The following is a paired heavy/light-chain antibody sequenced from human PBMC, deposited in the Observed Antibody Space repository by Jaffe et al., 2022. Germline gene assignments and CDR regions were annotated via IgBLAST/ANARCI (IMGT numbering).Light chain of an antibody. CDR1: NIGAKS. Sequence: SSVLTQPPSVSVDPGKMATITCGGDNIGAKSVHWYQQKSGQAPVIVVYYDRQRPSGIPERFSGSNSGNTATLTISRVDAGDEADYYCQVYDRDNDYWVFGGGTKLSVL. CDR3: QVYDRDNDYWV. V-gene: IGLV3-21*04. CDR2: YDR. J-gene: IGLJ3*02.
Heavy chain of an antibody. Sequence: EEQFVESGGGLVQPGGSLRLSCAASGFTSSRHAVSWVRQAPGKGLEWISYISARSYPTKYVESTNYADSVKGRFTISRDNAKNSLFLQLSSLRFEDTAVYYCARVAGPGEVVSNLKYFDLWGRGTLVTVSS. D-gene: IGHD3-10*01. CDR3: ARVAGPGEVVSNLKYFDL. CDR2: ISARSYPTKYVEST. J-gene: IGHJ2*01. CDR1: GFTSSRHA. V-gene: IGHV3-48*03.